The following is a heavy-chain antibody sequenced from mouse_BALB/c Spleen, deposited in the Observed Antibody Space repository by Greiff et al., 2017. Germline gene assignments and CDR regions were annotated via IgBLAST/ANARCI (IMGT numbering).Heavy chain of an antibody. CDR3: ARSRGYMITTGYAMDY. CDR2: IYPGGGYT. Sequence: QVQLQQSGAELVRPGTSVKISCKASGYTFTNYWLGWVKQRPGHGLEWIGDIYPGGGYTNYNEKFKGKATLTADTSSSTAFMQLSSLTSEDSAVYFCARSRGYMITTGYAMDYWGQGTSVTVSS. CDR1: GYTFTNYW. D-gene: IGHD2-4*01. J-gene: IGHJ4*01. V-gene: IGHV1-63*02.